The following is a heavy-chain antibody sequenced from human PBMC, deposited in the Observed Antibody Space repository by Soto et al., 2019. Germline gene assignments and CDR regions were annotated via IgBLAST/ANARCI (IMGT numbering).Heavy chain of an antibody. J-gene: IGHJ6*02. V-gene: IGHV3-74*01. CDR2: INSDGSST. D-gene: IGHD2-2*03. CDR3: ARVDIVVVPAATRMAYYYYGMDV. Sequence: GGSLRLSCAASGFTFSSYWMHWVRQAPGKGLVWVSRINSDGSSTSYADSVKGRFTISRDNAKNTLYLQMNSLRAEDTAVYYCARVDIVVVPAATRMAYYYYGMDVWGQGTTVTVSS. CDR1: GFTFSSYW.